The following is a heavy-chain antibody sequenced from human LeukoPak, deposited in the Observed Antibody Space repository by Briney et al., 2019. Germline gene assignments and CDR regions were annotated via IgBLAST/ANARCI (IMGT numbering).Heavy chain of an antibody. CDR1: GYTVTELS. Sequence: WASVKVSCKVSGYTVTELSMHWVRQAPGKGLEWMGGFHPEENETVYAQKFQGRVTMTEDTSTDTAYMELSRLRSDDTAVYYCARGMFNGITSLYDSWGQGTLVTVSS. CDR3: ARGMFNGITSLYDS. CDR2: FHPEENET. V-gene: IGHV1-24*01. D-gene: IGHD2-8*01. J-gene: IGHJ4*02.